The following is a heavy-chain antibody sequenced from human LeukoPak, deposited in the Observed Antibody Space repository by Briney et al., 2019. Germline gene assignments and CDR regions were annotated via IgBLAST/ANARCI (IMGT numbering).Heavy chain of an antibody. D-gene: IGHD3-10*01. CDR3: AKMSGSGSYYSAYYYYYYMDV. V-gene: IGHV3-23*01. CDR1: GFTFSSYA. CDR2: ISGSGAST. J-gene: IGHJ6*03. Sequence: GGSLRLSCEASGFTFSSYAMSWVRQAPGKGLEWVSAISGSGASTYYADSVKGRFTISRDNSKNTLYLQMNSLRAEDTAVYYCAKMSGSGSYYSAYYYYYYMDVWGKGTTVTVSS.